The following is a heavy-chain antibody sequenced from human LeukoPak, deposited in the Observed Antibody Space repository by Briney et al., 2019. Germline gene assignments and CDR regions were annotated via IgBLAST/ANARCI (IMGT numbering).Heavy chain of an antibody. CDR1: GFTFSSYA. V-gene: IGHV3-30-3*01. CDR2: XXXNGINK. CDR3: ARALYYYDSSGYGPGFDY. D-gene: IGHD3-22*01. J-gene: IGHJ4*02. Sequence: GRSLRLSCAVSGFTFSSYAMHWVRQAPGKGLXXXXXXXXNGINKYYADSVKGRFTISRDNSKNTLYLQMNSLRAEDTAVYYCARALYYYDSSGYGPGFDYWGQGTLVTVSS.